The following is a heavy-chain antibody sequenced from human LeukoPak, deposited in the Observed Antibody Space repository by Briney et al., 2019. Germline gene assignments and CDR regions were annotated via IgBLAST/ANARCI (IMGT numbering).Heavy chain of an antibody. CDR3: ASPGVLLWFGSSYYMDV. CDR2: IIPIFGTA. D-gene: IGHD3-10*01. Sequence: ASVKVSCKASGGTFSSYAISWVRQAPGQGLEWMGGIIPIFGTANYAQKFQGRVTITADKSTSTAYMELSSLRSEDTAVYYCASPGVLLWFGSSYYMDVWGKGTTVTVSS. J-gene: IGHJ6*03. V-gene: IGHV1-69*06. CDR1: GGTFSSYA.